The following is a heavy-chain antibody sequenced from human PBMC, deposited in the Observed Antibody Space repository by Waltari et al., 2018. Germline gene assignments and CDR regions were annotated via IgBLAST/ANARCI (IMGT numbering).Heavy chain of an antibody. V-gene: IGHV3-21*01. CDR2: IGVNDVSI. Sequence: EVQLVESGGGLVKPGGSLRLSGAASGFTFSSYSMNGVRQAPGKGRKWVPSIGVNDVSIYYAGSIKGRFTVSRDNARSSLFLQMNSLRADDTALYFCAREAPNYYYYMDVWGKGTTVTVSS. J-gene: IGHJ6*03. CDR3: AREAPNYYYYMDV. CDR1: GFTFSSYS.